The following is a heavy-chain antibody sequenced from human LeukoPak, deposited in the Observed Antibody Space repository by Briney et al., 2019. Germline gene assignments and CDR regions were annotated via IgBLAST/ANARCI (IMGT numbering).Heavy chain of an antibody. J-gene: IGHJ3*02. Sequence: SVKVSCKASGGTFSSYAISWVRQAPGQGLEWMGGIIPIFGTANYAQKFQGRVTITADESTSTAYMELSSLRSEDTAVYYCATLPQEDTAMVRAAFDIWGQGTMVTVSS. V-gene: IGHV1-69*13. CDR3: ATLPQEDTAMVRAAFDI. CDR2: IIPIFGTA. CDR1: GGTFSSYA. D-gene: IGHD5-18*01.